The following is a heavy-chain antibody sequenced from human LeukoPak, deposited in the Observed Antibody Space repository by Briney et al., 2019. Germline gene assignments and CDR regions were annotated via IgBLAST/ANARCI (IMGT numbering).Heavy chain of an antibody. V-gene: IGHV4-61*02. Sequence: TLSLTCTVSGGSISSGTYYWNWIRQPAGKGLEWIGRISISGSTNLNPSLKSRVTISVDTSKNQFSLKLSSVTAADTAVYYCAYDTSGYYFDYWGQGTLVTVSS. J-gene: IGHJ4*02. D-gene: IGHD3-22*01. CDR3: AYDTSGYYFDY. CDR1: GGSISSGTYY. CDR2: ISISGST.